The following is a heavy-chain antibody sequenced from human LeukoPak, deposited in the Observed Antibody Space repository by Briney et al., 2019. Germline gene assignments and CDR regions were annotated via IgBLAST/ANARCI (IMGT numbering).Heavy chain of an antibody. CDR1: GGSISSYY. D-gene: IGHD5-18*01. CDR2: IYYSGST. J-gene: IGHJ4*02. CDR3: ATSYSYGSFDY. V-gene: IGHV4-59*01. Sequence: SETLPLTCTVSGGSISSYYWSWIRQPPGKGLEWIGYIYYSGSTNYNPSLKSRVTISVDTSKNQFSLKLSSVTAADTAVYYCATSYSYGSFDYWGQGTLVTVSS.